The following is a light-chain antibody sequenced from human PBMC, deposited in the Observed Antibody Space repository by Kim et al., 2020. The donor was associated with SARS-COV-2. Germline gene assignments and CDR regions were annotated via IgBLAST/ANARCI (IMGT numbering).Light chain of an antibody. CDR3: QQSRH. CDR2: GAS. V-gene: IGKV3-20*01. Sequence: EIVLTQSPGTLSLSPGERATLSCRASQSVSSSYLAWYQQKPGQAPRLLIYGASSRATGIPDRFSGSGSGTDFTLTISRLEPEDFAVYYCQQSRHFGQGTKLEI. J-gene: IGKJ2*01. CDR1: QSVSSSY.